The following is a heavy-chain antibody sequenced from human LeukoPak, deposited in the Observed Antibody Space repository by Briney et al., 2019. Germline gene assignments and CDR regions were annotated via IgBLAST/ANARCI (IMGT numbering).Heavy chain of an antibody. D-gene: IGHD6-19*01. V-gene: IGHV3-21*01. CDR1: GFTFSSYS. J-gene: IGHJ4*02. Sequence: GGSLRPSCAASGFTFSSYSMNWVRQAPGKGLEWVSSISSSSSYIYYADSVKGRFTISRDNAKNSLYLQMNSLRAEDTAVYYCAREVDGIAVAGNDYFDYWGQGTLVTVSS. CDR3: AREVDGIAVAGNDYFDY. CDR2: ISSSSSYI.